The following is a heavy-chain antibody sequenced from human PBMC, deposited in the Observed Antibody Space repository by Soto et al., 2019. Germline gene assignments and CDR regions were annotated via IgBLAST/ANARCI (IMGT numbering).Heavy chain of an antibody. Sequence: EVQLLESGGKLVQPGGSRTLSCAASGLTFSTYAMAWVRQAPGKGLEWVSGVSASGLHTVYADPVKGRFYISRDNSKNTVSLLMNSLTAEDTALYYCATDPPPRTSGYFFDYGGQGTPVTVSS. CDR2: VSASGLHT. D-gene: IGHD1-1*01. CDR3: ATDPPPRTSGYFFDY. J-gene: IGHJ4*02. V-gene: IGHV3-23*01. CDR1: GLTFSTYA.